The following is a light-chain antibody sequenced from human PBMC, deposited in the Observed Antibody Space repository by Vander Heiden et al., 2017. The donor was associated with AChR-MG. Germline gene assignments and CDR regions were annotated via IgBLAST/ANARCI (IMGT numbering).Light chain of an antibody. CDR1: SSDVGGYNY. J-gene: IGLJ2*01. V-gene: IGLV2-8*01. CDR3: SSYAGSNNLV. Sequence: ALTPPPSAAGSPGRSITISCTGTSSDVGGYNYVSWYQQHPGKAPKLMIYEVSKRPSGVPDRFSGSKSGNTASLTVSGLQAEDEADYYCSSYAGSNNLVFGGGTKLTVL. CDR2: EVS.